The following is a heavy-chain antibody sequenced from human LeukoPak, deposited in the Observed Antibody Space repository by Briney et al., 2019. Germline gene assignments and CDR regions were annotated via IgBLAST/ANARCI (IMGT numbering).Heavy chain of an antibody. CDR1: GYTFTSYY. Sequence: ASVKVSCKASGYTFTSYYITWVRQAPGQGLEWMGWIISYSDNPTYARNLQGRVTITTDTSTSTAYMELRSLRSDDTAVYYCARTPHYCSGGSCYFDVFDLSGQGTIASLSS. CDR2: IISYSDNP. V-gene: IGHV1-18*01. CDR3: ARTPHYCSGGSCYFDVFDL. D-gene: IGHD2-15*01. J-gene: IGHJ3*01.